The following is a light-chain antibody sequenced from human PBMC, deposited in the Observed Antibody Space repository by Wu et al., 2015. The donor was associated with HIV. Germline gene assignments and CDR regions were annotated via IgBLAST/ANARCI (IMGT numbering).Light chain of an antibody. CDR3: QQYGSSRT. CDR1: QSVSSNS. J-gene: IGKJ1*01. CDR2: GAS. V-gene: IGKV3-20*01. Sequence: EIVLTQSPGTLSLSPWERATLSCRASQSVSSNSLAWYQQKPGQAPRLLIYGASSRATGVPDTFSGSGSGTDFTLTISRLEAEDFAVYYCQQYGSSRTFGQGTKVEIK.